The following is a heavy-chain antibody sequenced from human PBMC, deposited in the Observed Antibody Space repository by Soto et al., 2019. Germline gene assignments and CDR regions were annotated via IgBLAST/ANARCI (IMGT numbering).Heavy chain of an antibody. CDR3: ATQPRPGGFYYYYYGMDV. CDR1: GGSFSGYY. Sequence: QVQLQQWGAGLLKPSETLSLTCAVYGGSFSGYYWSWIRQPPGKGLEWIGEINHSGSTNYNPSLKSRVTISVDTSKNQFSLKLSSVTAADTAVYYCATQPRPGGFYYYYYGMDVWGQGTTVTVSS. J-gene: IGHJ6*02. CDR2: INHSGST. V-gene: IGHV4-34*01. D-gene: IGHD6-6*01.